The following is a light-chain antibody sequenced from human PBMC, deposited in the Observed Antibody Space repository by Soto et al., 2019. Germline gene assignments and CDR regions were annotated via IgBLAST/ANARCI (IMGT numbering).Light chain of an antibody. CDR3: QQYWTTPLT. Sequence: DIVMTQSPDSLAVSLGERATINCKSSQSLLYSSNNKNYLAWYQQKPGQPPNLLMSWASTRKSGVPYRFTGRGSGTDFTLTIRNLQAEDVAVYYCQQYWTTPLTFGGGTKVQIK. CDR1: QSLLYSSNNKNY. V-gene: IGKV4-1*01. J-gene: IGKJ4*01. CDR2: WAS.